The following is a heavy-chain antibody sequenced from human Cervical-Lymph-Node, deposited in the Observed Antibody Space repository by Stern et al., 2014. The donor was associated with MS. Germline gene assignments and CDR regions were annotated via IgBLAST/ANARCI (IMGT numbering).Heavy chain of an antibody. D-gene: IGHD3-16*01. V-gene: IGHV1-2*06. Sequence: QVQLVESGAEVKKPGASVKISCKASGYNFNAYYMNWVRQAPGQGLEWMGRINPNGGATYYAQKFQGRVTMTRDASISTAYMEVSGLTSDDAAVYYCAREGRPRPGLGLHWGQGTLVTVSS. CDR1: GYNFNAYY. CDR3: AREGRPRPGLGLH. CDR2: INPNGGAT. J-gene: IGHJ4*02.